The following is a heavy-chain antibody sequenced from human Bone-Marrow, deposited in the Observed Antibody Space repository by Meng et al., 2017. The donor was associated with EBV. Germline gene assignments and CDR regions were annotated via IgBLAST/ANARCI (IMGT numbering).Heavy chain of an antibody. CDR1: GASISGSNW. V-gene: IGHV4-4*02. CDR2: IWHGGNT. D-gene: IGHD5-24*01. Sequence: VPPQESGQGRVKPSGTRSLTCAVSGASISGSNWWGWVRQPPGKGLEWIGEIWHGGNTNYNPSLKSRVTISVDKSGNQFSLNLNSVTAADTAVYYCARGNAYNVPSFDYWGQGTLVTVSS. CDR3: ARGNAYNVPSFDY. J-gene: IGHJ4*02.